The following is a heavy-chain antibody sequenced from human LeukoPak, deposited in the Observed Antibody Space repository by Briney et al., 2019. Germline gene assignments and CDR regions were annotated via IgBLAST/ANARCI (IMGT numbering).Heavy chain of an antibody. J-gene: IGHJ6*02. CDR2: IYTNTGKP. CDR3: ARDRQGIGYSSSWYAQFDYYYYGMDV. V-gene: IGHV7-4-1*02. CDR1: GYTFSNYP. D-gene: IGHD6-13*01. Sequence: GASVKVSCKGSGYTFSNYPMNWVRQAPRQGLEWMGWIYTNTGKPTYAQGFTGRFVFSLDTPVTTAYLQISSLKGEDTAVYYCARDRQGIGYSSSWYAQFDYYYYGMDVWGQGTTVTVSS.